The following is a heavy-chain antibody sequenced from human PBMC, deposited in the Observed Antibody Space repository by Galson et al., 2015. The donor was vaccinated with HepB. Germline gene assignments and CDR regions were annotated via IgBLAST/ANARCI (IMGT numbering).Heavy chain of an antibody. V-gene: IGHV3-23*01. CDR2: ISGSGGSI. D-gene: IGHD3-16*01. Sequence: SLRLSCSASGFTFSSYAMRWVRQAPGKGLEWVSAISGSGGSIYYADSVKGRFTISRDNPKNTLSLQMNSLRSEDTAAYYCAKVGDYKMGWTVGGALDYWGQGTLVTVSS. CDR3: AKVGDYKMGWTVGGALDY. CDR1: GFTFSSYA. J-gene: IGHJ4*02.